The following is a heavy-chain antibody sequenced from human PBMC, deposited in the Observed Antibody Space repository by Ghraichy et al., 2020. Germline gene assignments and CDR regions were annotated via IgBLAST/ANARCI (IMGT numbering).Heavy chain of an antibody. D-gene: IGHD4/OR15-4a*01. CDR3: AKDSPVLTL. Sequence: GGSLRLSCAASGFTFSSHAMSWVRQAPGKGLEWVSAITESGGGTYYADSVRGRFTLPRDNFQNTLFLQMSSLRAEDTAMYYCAKDSPVLTLWGQGTLVTVSS. J-gene: IGHJ4*02. V-gene: IGHV3-23*01. CDR1: GFTFSSHA. CDR2: ITESGGGT.